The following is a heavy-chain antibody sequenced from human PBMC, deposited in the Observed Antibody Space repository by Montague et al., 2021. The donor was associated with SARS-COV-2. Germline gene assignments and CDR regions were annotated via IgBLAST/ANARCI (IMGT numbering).Heavy chain of an antibody. CDR2: ISSSSSYI. CDR1: GFTFSSYS. V-gene: IGHV3-21*01. Sequence: SLRLSCAASGFTFSSYSMNWVRQAPGKGLEWVSSISSSSSYIYYADSVKVRFTISRDNAKNSLYLQMNSLRAEDTAVYYCARGDFDWLLSFHYGMDVWGQGTTVTVSS. D-gene: IGHD3-9*01. CDR3: ARGDFDWLLSFHYGMDV. J-gene: IGHJ6*02.